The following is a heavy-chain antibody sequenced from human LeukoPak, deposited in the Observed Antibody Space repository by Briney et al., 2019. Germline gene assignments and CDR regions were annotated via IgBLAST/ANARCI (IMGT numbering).Heavy chain of an antibody. J-gene: IGHJ4*02. V-gene: IGHV3-48*03. CDR2: IRSSGSTI. CDR1: GFTFSSYE. D-gene: IGHD3-16*02. Sequence: GGSLRLSCAASGFTFSSYEMNWVRQAPGKGLEWVSYIRSSGSTIYYADSVKGRFTISRDNAKNSLYLQMNSLRAEDTAVYYCARGSSPFGGVITNFDYWGQGTLVTVSS. CDR3: ARGSSPFGGVITNFDY.